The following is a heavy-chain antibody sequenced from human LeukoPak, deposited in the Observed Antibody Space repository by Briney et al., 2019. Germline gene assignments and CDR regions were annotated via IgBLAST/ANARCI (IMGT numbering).Heavy chain of an antibody. Sequence: SQTLSLTCTVSGGSISSGASDWGWIRQHPKRGLEWVGYINHSGSTYYNPSLGSRVTMSVDTSKNQFSLKLSSVTAADSAVYYCARAARQGFTMIVVPFFYFDLWVRGTLVTVSS. CDR3: ARAARQGFTMIVVPFFYFDL. CDR1: GGSISSGASD. V-gene: IGHV4-31*03. CDR2: INHSGST. D-gene: IGHD3-22*01. J-gene: IGHJ2*01.